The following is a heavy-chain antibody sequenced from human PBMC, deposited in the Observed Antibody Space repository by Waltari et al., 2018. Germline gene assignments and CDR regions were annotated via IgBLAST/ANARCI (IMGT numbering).Heavy chain of an antibody. D-gene: IGHD1-1*01. J-gene: IGHJ4*01. CDR2: MYDSGVT. Sequence: QVLLRESGPGLLRPSETLSLTCALSGASITSRNYYWEWIRQPPGRGLEWIGNMYDSGVTYYNTSLKSRVTISVDSSKNQFSLRLTSVTAADTAVYYCTRRRFTNFYYF. CDR3: TRRRFTNFYYF. V-gene: IGHV4-39*01. CDR1: GASITSRNYY.